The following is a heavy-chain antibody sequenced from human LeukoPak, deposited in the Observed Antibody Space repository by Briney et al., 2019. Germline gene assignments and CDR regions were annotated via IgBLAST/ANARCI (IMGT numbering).Heavy chain of an antibody. V-gene: IGHV4-59*13. J-gene: IGHJ5*02. Sequence: SETLSLTCTVSGGVISIYGWSWFRQPPGKGLEWIGNIYSSGSTDYNPSLKSRVTISLDTSKFQFSLRLNSVTAADTAVYYCARADPNASGYFYRFNWFDPWGQGTLVTVSS. CDR3: ARADPNASGYFYRFNWFDP. CDR2: IYSSGST. D-gene: IGHD3-10*01. CDR1: GGVISIYG.